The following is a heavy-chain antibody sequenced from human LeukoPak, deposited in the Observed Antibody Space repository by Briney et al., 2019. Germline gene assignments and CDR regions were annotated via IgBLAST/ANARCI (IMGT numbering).Heavy chain of an antibody. CDR2: IIPIFGTA. CDR1: GGTFSSYA. CDR3: ARASIAAPGHYCYYYMDV. Sequence: ASVKVSCKASGGTFSSYAISWVRQAPGQGLEWMGGIIPIFGTANYAQKFQGRVTITRNTSISTAYMELSSLRSEDTAVYYCARASIAAPGHYCYYYMDVWGKGTTVTVSS. V-gene: IGHV1-69*05. D-gene: IGHD6-13*01. J-gene: IGHJ6*03.